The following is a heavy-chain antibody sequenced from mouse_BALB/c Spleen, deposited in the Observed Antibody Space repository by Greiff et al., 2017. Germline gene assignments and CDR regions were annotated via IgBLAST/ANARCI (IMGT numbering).Heavy chain of an antibody. Sequence: EVKLVESGPGLVKPSQSLSLTCTVTGYSITSDYAWNWIRQFPGNKLEWMGYISYSGSTSYNPSLKSRISITRDTSKNQFFLQLNSVTTEDTATYYCARWGSYYYGSSLGYYYAMDYWGQGTSVTVSS. V-gene: IGHV3-2*02. CDR3: ARWGSYYYGSSLGYYYAMDY. CDR1: GYSITSDYA. D-gene: IGHD1-1*01. CDR2: ISYSGST. J-gene: IGHJ4*01.